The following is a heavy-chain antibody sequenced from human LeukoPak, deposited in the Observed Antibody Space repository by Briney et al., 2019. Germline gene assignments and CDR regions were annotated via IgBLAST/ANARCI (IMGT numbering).Heavy chain of an antibody. CDR3: AKGGRVPVSNIDY. CDR1: GFTFSSYA. Sequence: GSLRLSCAASGFTFSSYAMSWVRQAPGKGLEWVSAISGSGGSTYYADSVKGRFTISRDNSKNTLYLQVNSLRAEDTAVYYCAKGGRVPVSNIDYWGQGTLVTVSS. D-gene: IGHD2-15*01. V-gene: IGHV3-23*01. CDR2: ISGSGGST. J-gene: IGHJ4*02.